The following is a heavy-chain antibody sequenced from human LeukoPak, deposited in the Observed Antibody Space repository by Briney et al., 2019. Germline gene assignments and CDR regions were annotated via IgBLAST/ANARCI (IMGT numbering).Heavy chain of an antibody. Sequence: ASVKVSCKASGYTFTSYAVNWVRQAPGQGLEWMGWINTNTGNPTYAQGFTGRFVFSLDTSVSTAYLQISSLKAEDTAVYYCASLTHDDYSPDWFDPWGQGTLVTVSS. CDR1: GYTFTSYA. CDR3: ASLTHDDYSPDWFDP. V-gene: IGHV7-4-1*02. CDR2: INTNTGNP. D-gene: IGHD4-11*01. J-gene: IGHJ5*02.